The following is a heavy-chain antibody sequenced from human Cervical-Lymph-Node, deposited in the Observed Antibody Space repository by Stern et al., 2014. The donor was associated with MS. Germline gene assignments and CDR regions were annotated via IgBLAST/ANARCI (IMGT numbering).Heavy chain of an antibody. V-gene: IGHV1-69*01. D-gene: IGHD5-12*01. Sequence: QMQLVQSGPEVKKPGSSVKVSCKASGGTFSSYAITWARQAPGQGLEWMGGISPILGTANYAQKFQGRVTITADESTRTAYMELSSLRSEDTAVYYCARGIVATIHTFWGQGTLVTVSS. J-gene: IGHJ4*02. CDR2: ISPILGTA. CDR1: GGTFSSYA. CDR3: ARGIVATIHTF.